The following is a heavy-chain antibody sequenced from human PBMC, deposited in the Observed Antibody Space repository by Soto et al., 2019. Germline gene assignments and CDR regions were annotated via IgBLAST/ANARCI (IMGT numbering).Heavy chain of an antibody. CDR1: CGNIRGFG. CDR3: ARGGRSRSLSPLFDF. D-gene: IGHD6-13*01. Sequence: TWSVACGNIRGFGGSCIRQNQRKGLEWIGYIYYSGSTNYNPSLKSRVTISVDTSKNQFSLKLSSVTAADTAVYYCARGGRSRSLSPLFDFRGRRTLVSGSS. J-gene: IGHJ4*02. V-gene: IGHV4-59*01. CDR2: IYYSGST.